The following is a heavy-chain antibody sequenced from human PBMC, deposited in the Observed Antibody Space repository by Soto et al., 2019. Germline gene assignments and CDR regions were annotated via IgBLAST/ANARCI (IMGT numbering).Heavy chain of an antibody. CDR1: GYTFTSYG. CDR3: ARDRFDVGATNWFDP. J-gene: IGHJ5*02. V-gene: IGHV1-18*01. Sequence: XSVKVSFKASGYTFTSYGISLVRHTPGQGLEWMGWISAYNGNTNYAQKLQGRVTMTTDTSTSTAYMELRSLRSDDTAVYYCARDRFDVGATNWFDPWGQGTLVTVSS. D-gene: IGHD1-26*01. CDR2: ISAYNGNT.